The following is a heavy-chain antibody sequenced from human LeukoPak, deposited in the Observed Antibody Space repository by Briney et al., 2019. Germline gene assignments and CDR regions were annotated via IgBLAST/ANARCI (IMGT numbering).Heavy chain of an antibody. CDR2: IKQDGSEK. J-gene: IGHJ4*02. CDR1: GFTFSSYW. V-gene: IGHV3-7*01. D-gene: IGHD6-19*01. Sequence: GGSLRLSCAASGFTFSSYWMSWVRQAPGKGLEWVANIKQDGSEKYYVDSVKGRFTISRDNAKNSLYLQMNSLRAEDTAVYYCARESARDSSGWYPFDYWGQGTLVTVSS. CDR3: ARESARDSSGWYPFDY.